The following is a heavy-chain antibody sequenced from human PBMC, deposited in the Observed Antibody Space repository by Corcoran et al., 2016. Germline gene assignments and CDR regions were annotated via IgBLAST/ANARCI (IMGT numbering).Heavy chain of an antibody. CDR2: IYPSDGST. V-gene: IGHV1-46*01. CDR3: ARGDGYNRPFDY. Sequence: QVQLVQSGAEVEKPGASVKVSCKASGYTFTSYYMHWVRQAPGRGLEWMGIIYPSDGSTSYAQKFQVRVTMNRDTSTSIVYMELSSLASDDTAVYYCARGDGYNRPFDYWGQGTLVTVSS. CDR1: GYTFTSYY. J-gene: IGHJ4*02. D-gene: IGHD5-12*01.